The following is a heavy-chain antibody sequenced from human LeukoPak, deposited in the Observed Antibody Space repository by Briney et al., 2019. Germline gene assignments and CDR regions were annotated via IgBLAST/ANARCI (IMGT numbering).Heavy chain of an antibody. J-gene: IGHJ4*02. D-gene: IGHD6-13*01. Sequence: GGSLRLSCVASGFSFDGYSMDWVRQVPGKGLEWVASISSNSRYIYYADSVQGRFTISRDNAENSLYLQMNSLKTEDTAVYYCARVEPYNSNWLADYWGQGTLVTVSS. V-gene: IGHV3-21*04. CDR2: ISSNSRYI. CDR1: GFSFDGYS. CDR3: ARVEPYNSNWLADY.